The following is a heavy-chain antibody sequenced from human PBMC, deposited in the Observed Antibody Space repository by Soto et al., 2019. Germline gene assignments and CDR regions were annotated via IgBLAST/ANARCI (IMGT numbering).Heavy chain of an antibody. CDR3: ARDRSSYFDY. CDR2: IWYDGSHT. CDR1: GFTFSSYG. V-gene: IGHV3-33*01. J-gene: IGHJ4*02. Sequence: PGGSLRLSCAASGFTFSSYGMHWVRRAPGKGLEWVAVIWYDGSHTYYADSVKGRFTISRDNSRNTLYLQMNSLRAEDTAVYYCARDRSSYFDYWGQGALVTVSS.